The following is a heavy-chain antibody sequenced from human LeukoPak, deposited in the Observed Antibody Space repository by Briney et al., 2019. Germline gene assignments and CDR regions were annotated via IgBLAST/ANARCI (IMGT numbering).Heavy chain of an antibody. CDR2: IKTDGSTV. CDR1: GFTFSSYW. V-gene: IGHV3-74*01. J-gene: IGHJ4*02. Sequence: PGGSLRLSCTASGFTFSSYWMHWVRQAPGKGLVWVSHIKTDGSTVSYADSVKGRFTISRDNAKNTLYLQMNSLRAEDTAVYFCVRAGFYNGLDYWGQGTLVTASS. CDR3: VRAGFYNGLDY. D-gene: IGHD2-8*01.